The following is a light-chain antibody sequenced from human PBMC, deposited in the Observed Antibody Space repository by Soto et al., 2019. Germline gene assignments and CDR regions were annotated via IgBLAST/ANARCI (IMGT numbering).Light chain of an antibody. CDR1: QSVSSN. V-gene: IGKV3-15*01. J-gene: IGKJ4*01. CDR2: GAS. CDR3: QHYNEWPLT. Sequence: EIVMTQSPATLAVSPGERATVSCRASQSVSSNLAWYQQKPGQAPRLLIYGASIRATGIPARFSGSGSGTEFTLTISSLQSEDFAVYYCQHYNEWPLTFGGGTKVDIK.